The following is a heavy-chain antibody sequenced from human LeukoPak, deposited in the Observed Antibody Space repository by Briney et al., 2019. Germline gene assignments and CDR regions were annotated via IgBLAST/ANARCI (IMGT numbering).Heavy chain of an antibody. CDR2: MNSDGTFT. Sequence: GGSLRLSCVASGFXFSSYWIHWVRQAPGKGLMWVSRMNSDGTFTNYADSVKGRFTISRDNAKNTLYLQMNSLRAEDTAVYFCALVRGVIPKTNDAFDMWGQGTMVIVSS. CDR3: ALVRGVIPKTNDAFDM. D-gene: IGHD3-10*01. V-gene: IGHV3-74*01. CDR1: GFXFSSYW. J-gene: IGHJ3*02.